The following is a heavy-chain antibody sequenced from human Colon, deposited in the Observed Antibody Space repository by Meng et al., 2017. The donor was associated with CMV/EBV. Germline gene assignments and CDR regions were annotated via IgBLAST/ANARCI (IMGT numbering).Heavy chain of an antibody. V-gene: IGHV3-53*01. J-gene: IGHJ6*02. D-gene: IGHD1-26*01. CDR2: IYSGGST. CDR3: ARDQGSYYYYYGTDV. Sequence: GESLKISCAASGFTVSSNYMSWVRQAPGKGLEWVSVIYSGGSTYYADSVKGRFTISRDNSKNTLYLQMNSLRAEDTAVYYCARDQGSYYYYYGTDVWGQGTTVTVSS. CDR1: GFTVSSNY.